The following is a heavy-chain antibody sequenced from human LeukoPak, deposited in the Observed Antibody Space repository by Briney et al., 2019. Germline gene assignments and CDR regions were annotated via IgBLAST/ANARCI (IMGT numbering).Heavy chain of an antibody. CDR3: ARGSLRFLEWLPYFDY. V-gene: IGHV5-51*01. D-gene: IGHD3-3*01. Sequence: GESLKISCKGSGYSFTSYWIGWVRQMPGKGLERMGIIYPGDSDTRYSPSFQGQVTISADKSISTAYLQWSSLKASDTAMYYCARGSLRFLEWLPYFDYWGQGTLVTVSS. J-gene: IGHJ4*02. CDR2: IYPGDSDT. CDR1: GYSFTSYW.